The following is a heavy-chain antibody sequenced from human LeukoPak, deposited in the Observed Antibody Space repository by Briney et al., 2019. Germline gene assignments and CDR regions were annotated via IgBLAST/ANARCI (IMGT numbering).Heavy chain of an antibody. J-gene: IGHJ4*02. CDR2: IIPIFTTA. Sequence: GASVKVSCKASGGTFSSYAISGVRQAPGQGLEWMGVIIPIFTTANHAQKFQGRVTITADESTSKAYMELSSLRSEDTAVYYCARVGGSGSYTSHYFDYWGQGTLVTVSS. V-gene: IGHV1-69*13. CDR3: ARVGGSGSYTSHYFDY. D-gene: IGHD3-10*01. CDR1: GGTFSSYA.